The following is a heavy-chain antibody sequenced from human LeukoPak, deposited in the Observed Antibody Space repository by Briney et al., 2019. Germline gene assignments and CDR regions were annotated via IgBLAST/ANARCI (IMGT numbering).Heavy chain of an antibody. V-gene: IGHV3-74*01. CDR1: GFTFSIYW. CDR3: VKDSAGESSDWLDS. J-gene: IGHJ5*01. Sequence: GGSLRLSCAASGFTFSIYWMHWVRQAPGKGLVWVSRISSEGSSTTYADSVKGRFTISRDNARNSLHLQMNSLRIEDTALYFCVKDSAGESSDWLDSWGQGTLVTIAS. CDR2: ISSEGSST. D-gene: IGHD6-19*01.